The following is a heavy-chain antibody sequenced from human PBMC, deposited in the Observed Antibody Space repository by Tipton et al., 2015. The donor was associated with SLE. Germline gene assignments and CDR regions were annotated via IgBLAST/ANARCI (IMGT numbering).Heavy chain of an antibody. Sequence: TLSLXCIVSGGSIIKRHSYCGWIRQAPGKGLEWIGSVYSSGDTFYNPSLKSRVTISVDASKNQFSLQLTSVTAADTAIYYCARAADSWGQGTLVTVSS. D-gene: IGHD6-25*01. CDR1: GGSIIKRHSY. CDR2: VYSSGDT. V-gene: IGHV4-39*07. CDR3: ARAADS. J-gene: IGHJ4*02.